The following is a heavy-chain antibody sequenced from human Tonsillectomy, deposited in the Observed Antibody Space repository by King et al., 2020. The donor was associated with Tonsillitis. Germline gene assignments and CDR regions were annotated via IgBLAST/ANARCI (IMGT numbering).Heavy chain of an antibody. J-gene: IGHJ3*02. CDR2: IYYSGNT. V-gene: IGHV4-59*08. CDR1: GGSISSYY. CDR3: ARTTLYIYAFDI. D-gene: IGHD3-16*02. Sequence: VQLQESGPGLVKPSETLSLTCTVSGGSISSYYWSWIRQPPGKGLEWIGYIYYSGNTNYNPTLKSRVSISVATFKNQFSLKLSSVTAADTAVYYCARTTLYIYAFDIWGQGTMLTVSS.